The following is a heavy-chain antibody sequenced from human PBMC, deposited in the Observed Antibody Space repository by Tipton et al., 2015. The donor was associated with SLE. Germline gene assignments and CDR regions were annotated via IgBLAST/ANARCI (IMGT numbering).Heavy chain of an antibody. V-gene: IGHV4-34*01. CDR3: ARACGSGHQVAFDI. D-gene: IGHD2-15*01. J-gene: IGHJ3*02. Sequence: TLSLTCAVYGGSFSGYYWSWIRQPPGKGLEWIGEINHSGSTHYNPSLKSRVTISLGTSKNQFSLKLSSVTAADTAVYYCARACGSGHQVAFDIWGQGTMVTVSS. CDR1: GGSFSGYY. CDR2: INHSGST.